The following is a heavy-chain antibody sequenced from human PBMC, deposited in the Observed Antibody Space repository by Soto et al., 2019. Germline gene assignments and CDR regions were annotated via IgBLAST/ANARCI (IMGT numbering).Heavy chain of an antibody. CDR1: GYTFTSYD. V-gene: IGHV1-18*01. CDR2: ISTYNGNT. D-gene: IGHD2-15*01. J-gene: IGHJ5*02. Sequence: ASVKVSCKSSGYTFTSYDISWVRQAPGQGLEWMGWISTYNGNTNYAQKLQGRVTMTTDTSTSTAYMELRSLRSDDTAVYYCARGFRVAATRWWFDPWGQGTLVTVSS. CDR3: ARGFRVAATRWWFDP.